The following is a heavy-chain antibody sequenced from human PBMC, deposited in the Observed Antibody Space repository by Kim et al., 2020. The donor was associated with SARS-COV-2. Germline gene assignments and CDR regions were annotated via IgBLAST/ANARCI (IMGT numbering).Heavy chain of an antibody. D-gene: IGHD2-2*01. J-gene: IGHJ6*02. CDR3: AKDICSSTSCPYYYYYGMDV. V-gene: IGHV3-43*02. CDR1: GFRFEDYA. CDR2: ISADGTNT. Sequence: GGSLRLSCAASGFRFEDYAMQWVRQVPGKGLEWISLISADGTNTNYADSVKGRFTVSRDNYKNSLYLQMNSLRKEDTAFYYCAKDICSSTSCPYYYYYGMDVGGQGTTVIVSS.